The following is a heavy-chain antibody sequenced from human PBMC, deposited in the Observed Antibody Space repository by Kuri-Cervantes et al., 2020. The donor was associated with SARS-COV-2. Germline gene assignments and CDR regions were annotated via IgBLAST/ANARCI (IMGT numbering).Heavy chain of an antibody. CDR1: GGSISSSSYY. J-gene: IGHJ2*01. Sequence: ESLKISCTVSGGSISSSSYYWGWIRQPPGKGLEWIGEINHSGSTNYNPSLKSRVTISVDTSKNQFSLKLSSVTAADTAVYYCARGRGCSGGSCYRGKRYWYFDLWGRGTLV. V-gene: IGHV4-39*07. D-gene: IGHD2-15*01. CDR2: INHSGST. CDR3: ARGRGCSGGSCYRGKRYWYFDL.